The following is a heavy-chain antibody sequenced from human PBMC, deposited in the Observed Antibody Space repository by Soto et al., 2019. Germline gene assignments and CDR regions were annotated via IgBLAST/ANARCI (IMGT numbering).Heavy chain of an antibody. CDR1: GFTFSSYG. J-gene: IGHJ4*02. V-gene: IGHV3-30*18. Sequence: QVQLVESGGGVVQPGRSLRLSCAASGFTFSSYGMHWVRQAPGKGLEWVAVISYDGSNEYYADSVKGRFTISRDNSKNTLYLQMNSLRAEDTAMYYCAKDRRKVVVAAPSDYWGQGTLVTVSS. CDR2: ISYDGSNE. D-gene: IGHD2-15*01. CDR3: AKDRRKVVVAAPSDY.